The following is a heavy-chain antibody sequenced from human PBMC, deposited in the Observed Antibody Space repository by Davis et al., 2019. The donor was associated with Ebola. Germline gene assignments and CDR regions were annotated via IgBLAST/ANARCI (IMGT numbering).Heavy chain of an antibody. J-gene: IGHJ4*02. Sequence: GGSLRLSCAASGFTFDDYAMHWVRQAPGKGLAWVSGISWNSGSIGYADSVKGQFTISRDNAKNSLYLQMNSLRDEDTAVYYCARAGVDVGDFWSGYYTGSHYWGQGTLVTVSS. D-gene: IGHD3-3*01. CDR3: ARAGVDVGDFWSGYYTGSHY. CDR2: ISWNSGSI. V-gene: IGHV3-9*01. CDR1: GFTFDDYA.